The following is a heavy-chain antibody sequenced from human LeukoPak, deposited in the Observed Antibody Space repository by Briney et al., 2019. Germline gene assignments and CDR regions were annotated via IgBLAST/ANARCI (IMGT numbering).Heavy chain of an antibody. J-gene: IGHJ4*02. V-gene: IGHV4-34*01. CDR1: GGSFSGYY. D-gene: IGHD3-22*01. CDR2: INHSGST. CDR3: ARVTSGYYFTPDFDY. Sequence: SGTLSLTCAVYGGSFSGYYWSWIRQPPGKGLEWIGEINHSGSTNYNPSLKSRVTISVDTSKNQFSLKLSSVTAADTAVYYCARVTSGYYFTPDFDYWGQGTLVTVSS.